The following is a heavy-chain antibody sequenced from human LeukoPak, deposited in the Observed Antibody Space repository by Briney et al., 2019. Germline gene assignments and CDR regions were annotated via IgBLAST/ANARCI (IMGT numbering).Heavy chain of an antibody. CDR2: MWSNGYSR. CDR1: GFTFSYYG. Sequence: GGSLRLSCTASGFTFSYYGMHWVRQAPGKGLEWVAVMWSNGYSRYYADSVKGRFTISRDNSKNTLYLEMNSLRAEDTAVYSCARDFDTSGHYLFDYWGQGTLVSVFS. D-gene: IGHD3-22*01. V-gene: IGHV3-33*01. CDR3: ARDFDTSGHYLFDY. J-gene: IGHJ4*02.